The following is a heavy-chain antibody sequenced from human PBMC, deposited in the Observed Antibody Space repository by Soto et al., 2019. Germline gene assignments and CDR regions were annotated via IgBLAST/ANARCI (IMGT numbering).Heavy chain of an antibody. V-gene: IGHV4-34*01. Sequence: QVQLQQWGAGLLKPSETLSLNCAVTGGSLSGHYWSWILQPPGKGLEWIGEVKDGGHTNYSPSLRGRVTISSDTSNNQFSLRLNSVTAADTGVYYCARGQEGVVATHWDQGSLVTVSS. CDR3: ARGQEGVVATH. J-gene: IGHJ4*02. D-gene: IGHD5-12*01. CDR1: GGSLSGHY. CDR2: VKDGGHT.